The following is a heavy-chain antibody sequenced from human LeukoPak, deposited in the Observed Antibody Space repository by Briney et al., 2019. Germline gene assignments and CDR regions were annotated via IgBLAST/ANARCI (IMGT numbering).Heavy chain of an antibody. Sequence: PGGSLRLSCAASGFTVSSNYMSWVRQAPGKGLEWVSVIYSGGSTYYADSVKGRFTISRDNSKNTLYLQMNSLRAEDTAVYYCARDRLEYYDSSGYLVGYWGQGTLVTVSS. CDR1: GFTVSSNY. D-gene: IGHD3-22*01. V-gene: IGHV3-66*02. CDR2: IYSGGST. CDR3: ARDRLEYYDSSGYLVGY. J-gene: IGHJ4*02.